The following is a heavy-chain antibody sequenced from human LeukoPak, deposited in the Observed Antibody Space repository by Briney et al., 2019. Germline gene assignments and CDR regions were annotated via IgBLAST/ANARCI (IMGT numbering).Heavy chain of an antibody. CDR3: ARVRMVYAPNFDY. D-gene: IGHD2-8*01. CDR2: INHSGST. V-gene: IGHV4-34*01. CDR1: GGSFSGYY. Sequence: SETLSLTCAVYGGSFSGYYWSWIRQPPGKGLEWIGEINHSGSTNYNPSLKSRVTISVDTSKNQFSLKLSSVTAADTAVYYCARVRMVYAPNFDYWGQGTLVTVSS. J-gene: IGHJ4*02.